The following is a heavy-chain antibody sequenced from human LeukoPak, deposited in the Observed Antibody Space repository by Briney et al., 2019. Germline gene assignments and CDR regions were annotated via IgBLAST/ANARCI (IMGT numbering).Heavy chain of an antibody. CDR3: AKAPSGYSSSSYYFDY. J-gene: IGHJ4*02. D-gene: IGHD6-6*01. CDR2: ISWNSGSI. Sequence: GGSLRLSCAASGFTFDDYAMHWVRHAPGKGLEWVSGISWNSGSIVYADSVKGRFTISRDNAKNSLYLQMNSLRAEDMALYYCAKAPSGYSSSSYYFDYWGQGTLVTVSS. CDR1: GFTFDDYA. V-gene: IGHV3-9*03.